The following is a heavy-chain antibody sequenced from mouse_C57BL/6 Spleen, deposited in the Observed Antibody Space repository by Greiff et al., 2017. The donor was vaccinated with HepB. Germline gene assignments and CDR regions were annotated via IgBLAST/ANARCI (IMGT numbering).Heavy chain of an antibody. CDR3: ARDGYDGFAY. V-gene: IGHV5-17*01. CDR1: GFTFSDYG. D-gene: IGHD2-2*01. Sequence: EVHLVESGGGLVKPGGSLKLSCAASGFTFSDYGMHWVRQAPEKGLEWVAYISSGSSTIYYADTVKGRFTISRDNAKNTLFLQMTSLRSEDTAMYYCARDGYDGFAYWGQGTLVTVSA. J-gene: IGHJ3*01. CDR2: ISSGSSTI.